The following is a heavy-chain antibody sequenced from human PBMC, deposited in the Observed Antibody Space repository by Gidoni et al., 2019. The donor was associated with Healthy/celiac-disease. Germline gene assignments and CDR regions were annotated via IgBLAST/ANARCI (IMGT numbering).Heavy chain of an antibody. V-gene: IGHV4-61*02. Sequence: QVQLQESGPGLVKPSQTLSLTCTVSGGSISSGSYYWSWIRPPAGKGLEWIGRIYTSGSTNYNPSLKSRVTMSVDTSKNQFSLKLSSVTAADTAVYYCARESEDSSGWYPDYWGQGTLVTVSS. CDR3: ARESEDSSGWYPDY. D-gene: IGHD6-19*01. J-gene: IGHJ4*02. CDR1: GGSISSGSYY. CDR2: IYTSGST.